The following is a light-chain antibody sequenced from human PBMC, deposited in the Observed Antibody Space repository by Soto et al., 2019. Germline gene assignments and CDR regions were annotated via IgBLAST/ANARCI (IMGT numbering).Light chain of an antibody. CDR1: QSVTSSY. CDR2: CAS. CDR3: QQYSSSPPMYT. Sequence: EIVLTQFPGTLSLSPGERATLACRAGQSVTSSYLAWYQQKPGHAPRLLIYCASTRATDIPDRFSGSGSGTDFTLTISRLEPEDFGVYYCQQYSSSPPMYTFGQGTKVEIK. V-gene: IGKV3-20*01. J-gene: IGKJ2*01.